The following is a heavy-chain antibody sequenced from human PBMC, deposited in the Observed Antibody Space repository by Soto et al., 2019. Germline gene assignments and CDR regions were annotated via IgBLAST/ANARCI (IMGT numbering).Heavy chain of an antibody. CDR2: ISAYNGNT. Sequence: QVQLVQSGAEVKKPGASVKVSCKASGYTFTSYGISWVRQAPGQGLEWMGWISAYNGNTNYAQKIQRRVTXTTXTXKSTADMELRSLRSDDTAVYYCARGGGSARPYYFDYWGQGTLVTVSS. D-gene: IGHD3-10*01. CDR3: ARGGGSARPYYFDY. V-gene: IGHV1-18*01. J-gene: IGHJ4*02. CDR1: GYTFTSYG.